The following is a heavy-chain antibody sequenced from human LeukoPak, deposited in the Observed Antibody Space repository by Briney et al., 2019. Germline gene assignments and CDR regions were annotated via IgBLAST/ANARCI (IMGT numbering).Heavy chain of an antibody. V-gene: IGHV4-59*01. CDR3: ARGGYVLLWFGESDNWFDP. CDR2: IYYSGST. D-gene: IGHD3-10*01. CDR1: GGSISSYY. Sequence: SETLSLTCTVSGGSISSYYWSWIRQPPGKGLEWIGYIYYSGSTNYNPSLKSRFTISVDTSKNQFSLKLSSVTAADTAVYYCARGGYVLLWFGESDNWFDPWGQGTLVTVSS. J-gene: IGHJ5*02.